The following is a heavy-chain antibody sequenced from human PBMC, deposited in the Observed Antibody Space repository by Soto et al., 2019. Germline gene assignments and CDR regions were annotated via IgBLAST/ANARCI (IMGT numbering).Heavy chain of an antibody. CDR3: ARAIHFGMDV. Sequence: PSETLSFTGTFAAGSISMNNYYWSWIRQPPGKGLEWIGYISSTGTAYYDPSLQSRVTISLDMSKNQFSLKLSSVTAADTAVYYCARAIHFGMDVWGQGTTVTVSS. V-gene: IGHV4-30-4*01. CDR2: ISSTGTA. CDR1: AGSISMNNYY. J-gene: IGHJ6*01.